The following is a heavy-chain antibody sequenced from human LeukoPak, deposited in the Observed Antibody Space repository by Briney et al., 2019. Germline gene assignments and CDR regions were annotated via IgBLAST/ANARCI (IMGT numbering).Heavy chain of an antibody. V-gene: IGHV4-59*01. J-gene: IGHJ4*02. CDR1: GGSISSYY. Sequence: SETLFLTCTVSGGSISSYYWSWIRQPPGKGLEWIGYIYYSGSTNYNPSLKSRVTISVDTSKNQFSLKLSSVTAADTAVYYCARKGAARPGAFDYWGQGTLVTVSS. D-gene: IGHD6-6*01. CDR2: IYYSGST. CDR3: ARKGAARPGAFDY.